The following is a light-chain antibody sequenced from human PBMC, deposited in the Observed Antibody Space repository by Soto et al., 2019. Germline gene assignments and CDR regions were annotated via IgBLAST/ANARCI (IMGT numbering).Light chain of an antibody. CDR1: SSDVGAYNY. V-gene: IGLV2-8*01. Sequence: QSVLTQPPSASGSPGQTVTIPCTGTSSDVGAYNYVSWYQQHPGKAPKLVIYEVSKRPSGVPDRFSGSKSGNTASLTVSGLQGEDDDDYYCYSHAGSNAVFGTGTKVTVL. CDR2: EVS. J-gene: IGLJ1*01. CDR3: YSHAGSNAV.